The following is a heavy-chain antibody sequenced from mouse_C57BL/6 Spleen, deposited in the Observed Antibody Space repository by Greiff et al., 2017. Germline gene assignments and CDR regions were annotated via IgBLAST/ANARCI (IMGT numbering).Heavy chain of an antibody. Sequence: VQLQQPGAELVKPGASVKLSCKASGYTFTSYWMHWVKQRPGRGLEWIGRIDPNSGGTKYNEKFKSKATLTVDKPSSTAYMQLSSLTSEDSAVYYCARLTTVVATHYYAMDYWGQGTSVTVSS. D-gene: IGHD1-1*01. J-gene: IGHJ4*01. CDR1: GYTFTSYW. CDR2: IDPNSGGT. CDR3: ARLTTVVATHYYAMDY. V-gene: IGHV1-72*01.